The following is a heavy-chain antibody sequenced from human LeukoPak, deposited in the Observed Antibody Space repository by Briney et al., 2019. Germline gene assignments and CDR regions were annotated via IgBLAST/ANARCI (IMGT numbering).Heavy chain of an antibody. J-gene: IGHJ5*02. CDR3: ARRTDDSSGYYLGWFDP. V-gene: IGHV4-61*08. Sequence: SETLSLTCTVSGGSISSGDYYWSWIRQPPGKGLEWIGYIYYSGSTNYNPSLKSRVTISVDTSKNQFSLKLSSVTAADTAVYYCARRTDDSSGYYLGWFDPWGQGTLVTVSS. D-gene: IGHD3-22*01. CDR2: IYYSGST. CDR1: GGSISSGDYY.